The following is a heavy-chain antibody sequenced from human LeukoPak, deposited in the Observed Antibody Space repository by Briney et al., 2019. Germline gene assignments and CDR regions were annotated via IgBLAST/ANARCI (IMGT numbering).Heavy chain of an antibody. V-gene: IGHV1-2*02. D-gene: IGHD2-2*01. CDR2: INPNSGGT. J-gene: IGHJ4*02. CDR3: ARAVGLVVPAAILY. Sequence: ASVKVSCKASGYTFTGYYMHRVRQAPGQGLEWMGWINPNSGGTNYAQKFQGRVTMTRDTSISTAYMELSRLRSDDTAVYYCARAVGLVVPAAILYWGQGTLVTVSS. CDR1: GYTFTGYY.